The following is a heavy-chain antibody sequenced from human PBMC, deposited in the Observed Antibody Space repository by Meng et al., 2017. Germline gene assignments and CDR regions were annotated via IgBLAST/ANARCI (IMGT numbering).Heavy chain of an antibody. CDR2: IKSNPDGGTI. J-gene: IGHJ4*02. CDR1: GFYFPNAY. D-gene: IGHD3-16*01. CDR3: FGHIDY. Sequence: GGSLRLSCAASGFYFPNAYMSWARQAPGKGLEWVGRIKSNPDGGTIDYAAAVKGRFTISRDDSKNMVYLQMNSLKSEDTAMYYCFGHIDYWGQGTLVTVSS. V-gene: IGHV3-15*01.